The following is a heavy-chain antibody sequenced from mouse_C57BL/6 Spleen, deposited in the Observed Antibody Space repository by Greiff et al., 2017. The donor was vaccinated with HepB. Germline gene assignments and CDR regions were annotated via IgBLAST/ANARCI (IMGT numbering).Heavy chain of an antibody. Sequence: VQLQQSGAELVMPGASVKLSCKASGYTFTSYWMHWVKQRPGQGLEWIGEIDPSDSYTNYNQKFKGKSTLTVDKSSSTAYMQLSSLTSEDSAVYYCARGELGRPYYFDYWGQGTTLTVSS. V-gene: IGHV1-69*01. CDR1: GYTFTSYW. CDR2: IDPSDSYT. CDR3: ARGELGRPYYFDY. D-gene: IGHD4-1*01. J-gene: IGHJ2*01.